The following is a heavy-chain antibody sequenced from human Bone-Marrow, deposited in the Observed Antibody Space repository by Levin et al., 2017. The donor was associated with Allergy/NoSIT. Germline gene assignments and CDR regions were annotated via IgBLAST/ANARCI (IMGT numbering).Heavy chain of an antibody. CDR2: ISSSSSSL. D-gene: IGHD2-15*01. CDR3: AGDLSRGGWSAPDGTDS. Sequence: GGSLRLSCAASGFIFSAYNMNWVRQAPGKGLEWVSSISSSSSSLYYADSVKGRFTISRDNAKNSLFLQMNSLRAEDTAVNYCAGDLSRGGWSAPDGTDSWGQGTLVTVAS. V-gene: IGHV3-21*01. J-gene: IGHJ4*02. CDR1: GFIFSAYN.